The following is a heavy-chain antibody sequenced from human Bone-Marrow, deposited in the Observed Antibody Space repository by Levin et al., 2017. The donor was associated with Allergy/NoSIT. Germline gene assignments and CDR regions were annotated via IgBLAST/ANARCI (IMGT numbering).Heavy chain of an antibody. CDR3: ARDISHYYYSMDV. J-gene: IGHJ6*02. D-gene: IGHD2/OR15-2a*01. CDR1: GYTFTAYY. V-gene: IGHV1-2*02. CDR2: INARSGGT. Sequence: ASVKVSCKASGYTFTAYYTHWVRQAPGQGLEWMGWINARSGGTNYAQKFRGRVTMTSDTSLSTAYMELTRLTSDDTAVYYCARDISHYYYSMDVWGQGTTVIVSS.